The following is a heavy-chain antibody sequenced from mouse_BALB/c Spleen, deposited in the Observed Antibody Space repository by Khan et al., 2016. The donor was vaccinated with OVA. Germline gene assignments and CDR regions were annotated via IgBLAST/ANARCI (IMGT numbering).Heavy chain of an antibody. Sequence: QVQLKQSGPGLVAPSQSLSITCTVSGFSLSNYDISWLRQSPGKGLEWLGIIWTGRGTNYNSAFMSGLSISKDNSKTHIFLKMNSLQTDDTAIYYCGNALYWYSWFAYWGQGTLVTVSA. J-gene: IGHJ3*01. CDR2: IWTGRGT. V-gene: IGHV2-9-2*01. D-gene: IGHD2-14*01. CDR1: GFSLSNYD. CDR3: GNALYWYSWFAY.